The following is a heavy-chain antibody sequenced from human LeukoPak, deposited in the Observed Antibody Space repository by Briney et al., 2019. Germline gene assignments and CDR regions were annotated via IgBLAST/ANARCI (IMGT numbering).Heavy chain of an antibody. CDR2: IYYSGST. V-gene: IGHV4-59*01. CDR1: GGSISSYY. Sequence: PSETLSLTCTVSGGSISSYYWSWIRQPPGKGLEWIGYIYYSGSTNYNPSLKSRVTISVDTSKNQFSLKLSSVTAADTAVYYCARVIEEHTAIDYYYYYMDVWGKGTTVTISS. J-gene: IGHJ6*03. CDR3: ARVIEEHTAIDYYYYYMDV. D-gene: IGHD5-18*01.